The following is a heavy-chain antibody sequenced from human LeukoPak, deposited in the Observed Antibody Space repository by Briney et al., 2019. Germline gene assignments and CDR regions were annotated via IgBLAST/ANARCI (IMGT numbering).Heavy chain of an antibody. Sequence: ASVKVSCKASGFTFTGYYIHWVRQAPGQGLEWMGWINPNSGGTNYTQKFQGRVTMTRDTSVSTAYMELSRLRSDDTAVYYCARTYDSSGYYPSYYYYYYMDVWGKGTTVTVSS. CDR1: GFTFTGYY. CDR3: ARTYDSSGYYPSYYYYYYMDV. V-gene: IGHV1-2*02. D-gene: IGHD3-22*01. J-gene: IGHJ6*03. CDR2: INPNSGGT.